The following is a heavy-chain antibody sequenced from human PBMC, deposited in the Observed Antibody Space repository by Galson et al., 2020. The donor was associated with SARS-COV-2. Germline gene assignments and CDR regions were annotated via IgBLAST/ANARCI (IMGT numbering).Heavy chain of an antibody. D-gene: IGHD3-10*01. Sequence: SATLSLTCAVYGGSFSDYSWTWVRQPPGKGLEWIGEISHSGSTNYSPSLKSRVFMSVDTSKNQFSLKLRSVTAADTAVYYCARGGSRPIMAFDYYYVYMDVWGKGTTVTVSS. V-gene: IGHV4-34*01. CDR1: GGSFSDYS. CDR3: ARGGSRPIMAFDYYYVYMDV. J-gene: IGHJ6*03. CDR2: ISHSGST.